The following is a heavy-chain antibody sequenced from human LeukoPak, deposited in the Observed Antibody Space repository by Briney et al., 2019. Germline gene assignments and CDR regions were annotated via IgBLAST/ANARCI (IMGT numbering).Heavy chain of an antibody. D-gene: IGHD3-3*01. CDR1: GYTFTGYY. CDR3: ARDLDTKDFWSGDQEYYFDY. J-gene: IGHJ4*02. CDR2: INPNSGGT. Sequence: ASVKVSCKASGYTFTGYYLHWVRQAPGQGLEWMGWINPNSGGTNYAQKFQGRVTMTRDTSISTAYMELSRLRSDDTAVYYCARDLDTKDFWSGDQEYYFDYWGQGTLVTVSS. V-gene: IGHV1-2*02.